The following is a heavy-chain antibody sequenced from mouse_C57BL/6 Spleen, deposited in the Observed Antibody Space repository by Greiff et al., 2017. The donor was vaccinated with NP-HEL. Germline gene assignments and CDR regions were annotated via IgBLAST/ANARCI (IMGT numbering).Heavy chain of an antibody. Sequence: VQLKESGPELVKPGASVKISCKASGYTFTDYYINWVKQRPGQGLEWIGWIFPGSGSTYYNEKFKGKATLTVDKSSSTAYMLLSSLTSEDSAVYFCASTSDYGSSYVDWFAYWGQGTLVTVSA. D-gene: IGHD1-1*01. V-gene: IGHV1-75*01. J-gene: IGHJ3*01. CDR1: GYTFTDYY. CDR3: ASTSDYGSSYVDWFAY. CDR2: IFPGSGST.